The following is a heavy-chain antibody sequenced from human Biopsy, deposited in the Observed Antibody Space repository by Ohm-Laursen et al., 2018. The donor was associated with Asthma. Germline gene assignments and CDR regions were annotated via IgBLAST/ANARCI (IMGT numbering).Heavy chain of an antibody. CDR1: GFTFSHYG. D-gene: IGHD3-3*01. Sequence: SLRLSCSASGFTFSHYGMHWVRQAPGKGLEWVAVMSFDGRQTYYADSVKGRFTISRDNSKNTLYLQMNSLRAEDTAVYYCAKERYYDFWSGYPIWGQGTMVTVSS. CDR3: AKERYYDFWSGYPI. CDR2: MSFDGRQT. V-gene: IGHV3-30*18. J-gene: IGHJ3*02.